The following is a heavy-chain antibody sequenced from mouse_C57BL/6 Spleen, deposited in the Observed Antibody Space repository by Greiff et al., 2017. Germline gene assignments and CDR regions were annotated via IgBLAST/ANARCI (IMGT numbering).Heavy chain of an antibody. CDR3: AKLGPYYYAMDY. CDR2: IWSGGST. CDR1: GFSLTSYG. Sequence: VKLMESGPGLVQPSQSLSITCTVSGFSLTSYGVHWVRQPPGKGLEWLGVIWSGGSTDYNAAFISRLSISKDNSKIQVFFKMNSLQADDTAIYYCAKLGPYYYAMDYWGQGTSVTVSS. J-gene: IGHJ4*01. V-gene: IGHV2-4*01. D-gene: IGHD4-1*01.